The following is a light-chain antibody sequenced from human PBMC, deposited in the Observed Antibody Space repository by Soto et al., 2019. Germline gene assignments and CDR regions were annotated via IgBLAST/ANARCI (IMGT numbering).Light chain of an antibody. J-gene: IGKJ4*01. CDR2: GAS. CDR1: RSVTSN. CDR3: QQYNNWPIT. V-gene: IGKV3-15*01. Sequence: EIVMTQSPATLSVSPGERATLSCRASRSVTSNLAWYQQKLGQPPRLLIYGASTRATGIPARFSGSGSETEFTLTISSLQSENFAVYYCQQYNNWPITFGGGTKVDI.